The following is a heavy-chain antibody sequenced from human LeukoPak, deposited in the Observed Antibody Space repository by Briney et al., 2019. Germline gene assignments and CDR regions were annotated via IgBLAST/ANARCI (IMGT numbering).Heavy chain of an antibody. CDR1: GFTVSSNY. D-gene: IGHD1-26*01. V-gene: IGHV3-53*03. CDR2: LYSGGAT. J-gene: IGHJ3*02. CDR3: VREDGIVGATSAFDI. Sequence: GGSLRLSCAASGFTVSSNYMSWVRQPAGKGLEWVSVLYSGGATFYADSVKGRFTISRDNAKNSLYLQMNSLRAEDTAVYYCVREDGIVGATSAFDIWGQGTMVTVSS.